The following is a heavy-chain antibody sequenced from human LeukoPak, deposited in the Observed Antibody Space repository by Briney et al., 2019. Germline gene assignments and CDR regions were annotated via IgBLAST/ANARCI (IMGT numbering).Heavy chain of an antibody. D-gene: IGHD3-22*01. CDR2: INPNSGGT. V-gene: IGHV1-2*02. J-gene: IGHJ3*02. Sequence: ASVKVSCKASGYTFTGYYMHWVRQAHGQGLEWMGWINPNSGGTNYAQKFQGRVTMTRDTSISTAYMELSRLRSDDTAVYYCARPYYYDSSGYDGSYAFDIWGQGTMVTVSS. CDR1: GYTFTGYY. CDR3: ARPYYYDSSGYDGSYAFDI.